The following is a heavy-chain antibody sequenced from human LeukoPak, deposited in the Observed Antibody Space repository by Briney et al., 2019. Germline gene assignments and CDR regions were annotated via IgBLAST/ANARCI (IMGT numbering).Heavy chain of an antibody. CDR1: GFTFSSYW. V-gene: IGHV3-7*01. Sequence: GGSLRLSCAASGFTFSSYWMSWVRQAPGKGLEWVANIKQDGSEKYYVDSVKGRFTISRGNAKNSLYLQMNSLRAEDTAVYYCARERCSSTSCSTVNFDYWGQGTLVTVSS. D-gene: IGHD2-2*02. CDR2: IKQDGSEK. CDR3: ARERCSSTSCSTVNFDY. J-gene: IGHJ4*02.